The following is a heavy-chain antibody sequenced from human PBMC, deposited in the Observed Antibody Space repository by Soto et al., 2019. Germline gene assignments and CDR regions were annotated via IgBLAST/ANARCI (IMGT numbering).Heavy chain of an antibody. CDR1: GASMSSYY. CDR2: ISYSGST. V-gene: IGHV4-59*08. Sequence: SETLSLTCTVSGASMSSYYWTWIRQPPGKGLEWIGYISYSGSTSYNPSLKSRVTMSVDTSKNQFSLKLSSVTAADTAVYFCASYCSGGRCPFDYWGQGTLVTVSS. CDR3: ASYCSGGRCPFDY. J-gene: IGHJ4*02. D-gene: IGHD2-15*01.